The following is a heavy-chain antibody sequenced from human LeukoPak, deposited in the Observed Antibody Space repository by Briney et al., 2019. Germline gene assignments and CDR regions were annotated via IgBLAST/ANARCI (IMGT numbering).Heavy chain of an antibody. Sequence: GGSLRLSCAASGFTFSSYGMHWVRQAPGKGLEWVAVIWYDGSNKYYADSVKGRFTISRDNSKNTLYLQMNSLRAEDTAVYYCARDPRGIAARPRWFDPWGQGTLVTVSS. J-gene: IGHJ5*02. CDR2: IWYDGSNK. D-gene: IGHD6-6*01. CDR1: GFTFSSYG. CDR3: ARDPRGIAARPRWFDP. V-gene: IGHV3-33*01.